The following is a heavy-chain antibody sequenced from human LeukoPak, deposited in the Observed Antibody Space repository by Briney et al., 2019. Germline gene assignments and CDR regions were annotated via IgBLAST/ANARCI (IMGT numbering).Heavy chain of an antibody. D-gene: IGHD2-15*01. CDR3: ARALGYCSGGSCTRGYNWFDP. V-gene: IGHV4-39*01. Sequence: SETLSLTCTVSGGSISSSDYYWGWIRQPPGKGLEWIGSIYYGGSTYYNPSLKSRVTISVDTSMNQFSLKLSFVTTADTAVYYCARALGYCSGGSCTRGYNWFDPWGQGTLVTVPS. CDR1: GGSISSSDYY. J-gene: IGHJ5*02. CDR2: IYYGGST.